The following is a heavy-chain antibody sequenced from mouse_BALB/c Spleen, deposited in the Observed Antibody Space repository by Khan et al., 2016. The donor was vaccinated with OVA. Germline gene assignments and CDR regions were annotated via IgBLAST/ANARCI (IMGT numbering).Heavy chain of an antibody. J-gene: IGHJ2*01. V-gene: IGHV3-2*02. CDR3: ARIYGGDCDY. CDR1: GYSITTDYA. D-gene: IGHD1-1*01. CDR2: ISYSGNT. Sequence: EVQLQESGPGLVKPSQSLSLTCTVTGYSITTDYAWNWIRQFPGSKLEWMGHISYSGNTKYNPSLKRRISITRDTSKNQFFLQLKSVTTEDTARYYCARIYGGDCDYWGQGTTLTVSS.